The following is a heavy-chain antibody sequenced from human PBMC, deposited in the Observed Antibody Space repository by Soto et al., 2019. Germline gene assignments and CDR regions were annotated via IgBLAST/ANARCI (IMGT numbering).Heavy chain of an antibody. J-gene: IGHJ5*02. Sequence: SETLSLTCTVSGDSIETSRYYWGWIRQPPGKGLEWIGSIYYTGTTYYNPSLKSRVTISADTSKNQFSLRLSSVTAADTAFYFCARLQGPFLITTYNWLDTWGQGPLVTAPQ. D-gene: IGHD3-22*01. CDR3: ARLQGPFLITTYNWLDT. V-gene: IGHV4-39*01. CDR2: IYYTGTT. CDR1: GDSIETSRYY.